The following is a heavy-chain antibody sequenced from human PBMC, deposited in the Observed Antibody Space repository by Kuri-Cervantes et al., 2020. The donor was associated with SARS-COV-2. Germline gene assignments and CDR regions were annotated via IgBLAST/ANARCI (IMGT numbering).Heavy chain of an antibody. CDR2: INPNSGGT. V-gene: IGHV1-2*02. CDR3: ARSGPGAISREDGAFDI. J-gene: IGHJ3*02. Sequence: ASVKVSCKASGYTFTGYYMHWVRQAPGQGLEWMGWINPNSGGTNYAQKFQDRVTITRDRSMSTACMELGGLRSEDTAMYYCARSGPGAISREDGAFDIWGQGTMVTVSS. CDR1: GYTFTGYY. D-gene: IGHD2-15*01.